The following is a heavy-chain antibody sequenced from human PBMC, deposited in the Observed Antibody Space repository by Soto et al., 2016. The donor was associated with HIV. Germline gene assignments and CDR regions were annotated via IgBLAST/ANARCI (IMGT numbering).Heavy chain of an antibody. Sequence: EVQLVEAGGGLVQPGRSLRLSYTSSGFSFDEYAMHWVRQVPGKGLEWVSGIGWNSGNIGYADSVKGRFTISRDNAKNSVYLQMNSLRAEDTAVYHCARDGFRGYDWVWGYFDLVGPWPPGHCPL. CDR1: GFSFDEYA. J-gene: IGHJ2*01. CDR3: ARDGFRGYDWVWGYFDL. V-gene: IGHV3-9*01. D-gene: IGHD5-12*01. CDR2: IGWNSGNI.